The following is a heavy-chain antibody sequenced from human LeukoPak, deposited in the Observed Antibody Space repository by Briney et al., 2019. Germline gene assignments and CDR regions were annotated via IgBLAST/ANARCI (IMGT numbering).Heavy chain of an antibody. CDR2: ISYDGSNK. CDR1: GFTFSSYA. CDR3: ARDFNWNGPYYFDY. D-gene: IGHD1-1*01. V-gene: IGHV3-30*04. J-gene: IGHJ4*02. Sequence: PGGSLRLSCAASGFTFSSYAMHWVRQAPGKGLEWVAVISYDGSNKYYADSVKGRFTVSRDNSKDTLYLQMDSLGVEDTAMYYCARDFNWNGPYYFDYWGPGTLVTVSS.